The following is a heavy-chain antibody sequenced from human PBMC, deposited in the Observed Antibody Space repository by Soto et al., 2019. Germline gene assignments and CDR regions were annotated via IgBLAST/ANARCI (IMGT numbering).Heavy chain of an antibody. CDR3: TSGIISKDY. J-gene: IGHJ4*02. V-gene: IGHV4-61*01. CDR2: IYYSGST. CDR1: GGSVSSGSYY. Sequence: KPSETLSLTCTVSGGSVSSGSYYWSWIRQPPGKGLEWIGYIYYSGSTNYNSSLKSRVTISVDTSKNQFSLKLSSVTAADTAVYYCTSGIISKDYWGQGTLVTVSS. D-gene: IGHD1-1*01.